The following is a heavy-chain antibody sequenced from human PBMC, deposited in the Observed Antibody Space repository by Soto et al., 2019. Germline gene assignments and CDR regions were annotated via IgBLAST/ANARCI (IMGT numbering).Heavy chain of an antibody. CDR1: GYGFSNYV. CDR2: VDPDNVHT. V-gene: IGHV1-18*01. J-gene: IGHJ6*03. CDR3: ARGAAAGYSYFYYIDV. Sequence: QVQLVQSGPEVKKPGASVKVSCKASGYGFSNYVVTWVRQAPGQGLEWVGRVDPDNVHTKYAQRFQGRVTMTTDTATNTAYMELRSLRSDDTDVYYCARGAAAGYSYFYYIDVWGKGTTVTVSS. D-gene: IGHD6-13*01.